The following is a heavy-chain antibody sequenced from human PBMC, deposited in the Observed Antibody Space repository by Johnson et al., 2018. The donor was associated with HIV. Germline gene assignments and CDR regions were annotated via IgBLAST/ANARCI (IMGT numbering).Heavy chain of an antibody. CDR1: GFTFRSYD. J-gene: IGHJ3*02. D-gene: IGHD6-6*01. V-gene: IGHV3-13*01. CDR3: ARDRGIAARPFRYAFDI. Sequence: VQLVESGGGLVQPGGSLRLSCAASGFTFRSYDMHWVRQVTGKGLEWVSAIGTAGETNYPGSVKGRFTISRENAKNTLYLQMNRLRAEDTAVYYCARDRGIAARPFRYAFDIWGQGTMVTVSS. CDR2: IGTAGET.